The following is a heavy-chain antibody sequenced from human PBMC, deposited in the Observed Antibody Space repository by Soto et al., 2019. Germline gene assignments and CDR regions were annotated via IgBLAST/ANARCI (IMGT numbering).Heavy chain of an antibody. J-gene: IGHJ4*02. CDR3: AREGAHYAPFDL. V-gene: IGHV1-3*01. CDR1: GYTFTDFA. D-gene: IGHD3-16*01. CDR2: INVGNGNT. Sequence: QAQLVQSGAEAKQPGASVRVSCKASGYTFTDFALHWVRQAPGQGLEWMGWINVGNGNTVYSRKFQGRVTDDRDMPANTAYIEVTCLSSEETAIYYCAREGAHYAPFDLWGQGTLVTVSS.